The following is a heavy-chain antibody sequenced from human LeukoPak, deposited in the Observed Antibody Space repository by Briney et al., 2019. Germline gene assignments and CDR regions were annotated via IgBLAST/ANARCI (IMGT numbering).Heavy chain of an antibody. CDR3: AKGGGSYFRRVTYYYYYMDV. V-gene: IGHV3-23*01. CDR1: EFSFGSYA. J-gene: IGHJ6*03. Sequence: PGGSLRLSCAASEFSFGSYAMSWVRQAPRKGLQWVSGISGSGDSTYYADSVNGRFTISRDNSKNTLYLQMISLRAEDTAVYYCAKGGGSYFRRVTYYYYYMDVWGKGTTVTVSS. CDR2: ISGSGDST. D-gene: IGHD1-26*01.